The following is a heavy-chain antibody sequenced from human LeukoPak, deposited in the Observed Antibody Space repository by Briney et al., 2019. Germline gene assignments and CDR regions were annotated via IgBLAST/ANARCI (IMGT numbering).Heavy chain of an antibody. CDR1: GYSISSGYY. CDR2: INHSGST. CDR3: ANYYMDV. V-gene: IGHV4-38-2*02. J-gene: IGHJ6*03. Sequence: PSETLSLTCTVSGYSISSGYYWSWIRQPPGKGLEWIGEINHSGSTNYNPSLKSRVTISVDTSKNQFSLKLSSVTAADTAVYYCANYYMDVWGKGTTVTISS.